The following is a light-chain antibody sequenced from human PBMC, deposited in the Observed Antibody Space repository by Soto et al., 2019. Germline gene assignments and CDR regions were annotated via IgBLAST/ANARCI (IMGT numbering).Light chain of an antibody. CDR1: SSDVGGYKF. CDR2: EVI. CDR3: SSYGGSNNLV. V-gene: IGLV2-8*01. Sequence: QSVLTQPPSASGSPGQSVTISCTGTSSDVGGYKFVSWYQQHPGKAPKLIIYEVIKRPSGVPDRFSGSKSGNTASLTVSGLQAEDGGDYYCSSYGGSNNLVFGGGTKVTVL. J-gene: IGLJ2*01.